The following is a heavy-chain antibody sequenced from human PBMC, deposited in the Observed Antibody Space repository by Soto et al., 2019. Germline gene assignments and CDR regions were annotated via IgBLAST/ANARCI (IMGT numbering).Heavy chain of an antibody. CDR1: GYSFTSYW. J-gene: IGHJ3*02. CDR3: ARSPLTMVRGVILADAFDI. V-gene: IGHV5-51*01. CDR2: IYPGDSDT. Sequence: GESLKISCKGSGYSFTSYWIGWVRQMPGKGLEWMGIIYPGDSDTRYSPSFQGQVTISADKSISTAYLQWGSLKASDTAMYYCARSPLTMVRGVILADAFDIWGQGTMVTVSS. D-gene: IGHD3-10*01.